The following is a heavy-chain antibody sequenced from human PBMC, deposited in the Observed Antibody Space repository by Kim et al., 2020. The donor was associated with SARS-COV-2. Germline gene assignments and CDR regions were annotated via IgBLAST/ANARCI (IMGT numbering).Heavy chain of an antibody. CDR3: AKGDGSGSYYNVVY. CDR1: GFTFSSYG. J-gene: IGHJ4*02. D-gene: IGHD3-10*01. CDR2: ISYDGSNK. Sequence: GGSLRLSCAASGFTFSSYGMHWVRQAPGKGLEWVAVISYDGSNKYYADSVKGRFTISRDNSKNTLYLQMNSLRAEDTAVYYCAKGDGSGSYYNVVYWGQGTLVTVSS. V-gene: IGHV3-30*18.